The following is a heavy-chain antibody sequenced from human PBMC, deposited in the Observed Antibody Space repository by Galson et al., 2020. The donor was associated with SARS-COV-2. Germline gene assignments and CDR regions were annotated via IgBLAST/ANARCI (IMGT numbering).Heavy chain of an antibody. J-gene: IGHJ4*02. CDR3: ATLRREYSSGWLVDY. D-gene: IGHD6-19*01. Sequence: ASVKVSCKVSGYTITELSMHWVRQDPGKGLEWMGGFDPEDGETIYAQKFQGRVTMTEDTSTDTAYMELSSLRSEDTAVYYCATLRREYSSGWLVDYWGQGTLVTVSS. CDR2: FDPEDGET. CDR1: GYTITELS. V-gene: IGHV1-24*01.